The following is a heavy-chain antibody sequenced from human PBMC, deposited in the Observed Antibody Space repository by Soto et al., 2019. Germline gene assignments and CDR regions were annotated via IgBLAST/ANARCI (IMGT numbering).Heavy chain of an antibody. CDR2: ISSSSSYI. D-gene: IGHD3-10*01. J-gene: IGHJ4*02. Sequence: EVQLVESGGGLVKPGGSLRLSCAASGFTFSSYSMNWVRQAPGKGLEWVSSISSSSSYIYYADSVKGRFTISRDNDKNSLYLQMNSLRAEDTAVYYCERALIKDVELDYWGQGTLVTVSS. V-gene: IGHV3-21*01. CDR1: GFTFSSYS. CDR3: ERALIKDVELDY.